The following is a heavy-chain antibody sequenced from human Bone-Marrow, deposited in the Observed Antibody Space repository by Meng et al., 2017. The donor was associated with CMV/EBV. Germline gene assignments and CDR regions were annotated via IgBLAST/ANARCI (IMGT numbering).Heavy chain of an antibody. CDR1: GYRFISYW. V-gene: IGHV5-51*01. CDR3: ARTRVVPAAMEFDY. D-gene: IGHD2-2*01. Sequence: GESLKISCQGSGYRFISYWIAWVRQMPGKGLEWMGIIYPGDSETRYSPSFQGQVTISADKSISTAYLQWSSLKASDTAMYYCARTRVVPAAMEFDYWGQGTLVTVSS. CDR2: IYPGDSET. J-gene: IGHJ4*02.